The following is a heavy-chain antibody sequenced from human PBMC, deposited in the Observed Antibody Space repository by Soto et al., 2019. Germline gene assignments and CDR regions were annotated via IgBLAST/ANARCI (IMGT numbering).Heavy chain of an antibody. CDR1: GGSISSYY. D-gene: IGHD3-9*01. CDR3: ERGLKDYDILTGYTYYYYYMDV. V-gene: IGHV4-59*01. CDR2: IYYSGST. Sequence: SETLSLTCTVSGGSISSYYWSWIRQPPGKGLEWIGYIYYSGSTNYNPSLKSQVTISEDTSKNQITLKLRTVTAEDKTVNYRERGLKDYDILTGYTYYYYYMDVWGKGTTVTVS. J-gene: IGHJ6*03.